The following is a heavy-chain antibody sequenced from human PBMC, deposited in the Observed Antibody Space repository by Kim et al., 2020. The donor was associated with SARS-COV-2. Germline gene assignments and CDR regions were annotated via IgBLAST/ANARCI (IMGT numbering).Heavy chain of an antibody. D-gene: IGHD2-2*01. CDR3: AKAGVPAGYYYYGMDV. Sequence: GGSLRLSCAASGFTFSSYVMSWVRQGPGKGLEWVSGISGSGGSTYYADSVKGRFTISRDNSKNTLYLQMNSLRAEDTALYYCAKAGVPAGYYYYGMDVWGQGTTVTVSS. V-gene: IGHV3-23*01. CDR2: ISGSGGST. CDR1: GFTFSSYV. J-gene: IGHJ6*02.